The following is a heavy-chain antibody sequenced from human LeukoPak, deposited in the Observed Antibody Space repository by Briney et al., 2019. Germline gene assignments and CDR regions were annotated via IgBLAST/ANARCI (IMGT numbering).Heavy chain of an antibody. Sequence: GGSLRLSCAASGFTVSSNYMSWVRQAPGKGLEWVSVIYSGGSTGYADSVKGRFTISRDNAKNSLYLQMNSLRAEDTALYYCARDPYYYDSSGGAFDIWGQGTMVTVSS. CDR1: GFTVSSNY. D-gene: IGHD3-22*01. J-gene: IGHJ3*02. V-gene: IGHV3-53*01. CDR3: ARDPYYYDSSGGAFDI. CDR2: IYSGGST.